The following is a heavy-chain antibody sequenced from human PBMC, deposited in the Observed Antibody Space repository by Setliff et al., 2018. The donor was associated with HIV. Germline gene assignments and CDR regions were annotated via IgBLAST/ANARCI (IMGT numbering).Heavy chain of an antibody. CDR2: ISNDGSEI. V-gene: IGHV3-30*04. J-gene: IGHJ4*02. CDR3: ARACGGGGACYYLDS. Sequence: GGSLRLSCAASGFNFNNHAMHWVRQAPGKGLEWLAIISNDGSEINYGDSAKGRFTISRDDSKNTVYLQTNSLRTEDSAVYYCARACGGGGACYYLDSWGQGTLVTVSS. CDR1: GFNFNNHA. D-gene: IGHD3-16*01.